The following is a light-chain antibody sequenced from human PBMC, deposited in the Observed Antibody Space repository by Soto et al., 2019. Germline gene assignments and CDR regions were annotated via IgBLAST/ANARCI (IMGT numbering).Light chain of an antibody. CDR1: QSISRY. Sequence: QSPSSLSAAVGDRVTSTCRASQSISRYLNWCQQKPGKAPKLLIYAASSLQSGVPSRFSGSGSGTDFTLTISRLVPEDFAVYYCQRYGTSLTFGGGTKVDIK. V-gene: IGKV1-39*02. CDR2: AAS. J-gene: IGKJ4*01. CDR3: QRYGTSLT.